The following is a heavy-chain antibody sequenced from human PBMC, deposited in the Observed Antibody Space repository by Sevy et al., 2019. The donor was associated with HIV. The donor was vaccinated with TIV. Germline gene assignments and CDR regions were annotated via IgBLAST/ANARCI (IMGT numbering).Heavy chain of an antibody. J-gene: IGHJ4*02. CDR1: GFSFSDYT. CDR2: MSSSITYT. CDR3: ARDGGFIVRASRDY. D-gene: IGHD1-26*01. Sequence: GGSLRLSCEASGFSFSDYTMTWVRQAPGKGLEWVSSMSSSITYTYYSDSLQGRFTISRDNAKSSLYLQMNSLRAEDTGVYYCARDGGFIVRASRDYWGQGTLVTVSS. V-gene: IGHV3-21*03.